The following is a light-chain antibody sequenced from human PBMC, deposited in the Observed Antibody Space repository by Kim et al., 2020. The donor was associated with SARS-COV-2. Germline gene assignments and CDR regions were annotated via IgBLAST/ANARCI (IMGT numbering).Light chain of an antibody. V-gene: IGLV2-14*03. J-gene: IGLJ1*01. CDR3: SSYTSSSHYV. CDR1: SSDVGGYNY. Sequence: QSALTQPASVSGSPGQSITISCTGTSSDVGGYNYVSWYQQHPGKAPKLMIYDVSNRPSGVSNRFSGSKSGNTASLTISGLQAEDEADYYCSSYTSSSHYVLGTGAKVTVL. CDR2: DVS.